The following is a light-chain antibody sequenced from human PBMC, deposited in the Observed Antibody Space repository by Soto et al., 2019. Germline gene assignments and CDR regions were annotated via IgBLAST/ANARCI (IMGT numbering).Light chain of an antibody. V-gene: IGKV1-39*01. CDR3: QQSHGIPYT. CDR2: AAS. Sequence: DIQMTQSPSSLSAFVGDRVTITCRASQTITGYLNWYQQKPGKAPKLLIYAASSLQSRVPSRFSGSGSGTDFTLTISSLQPEDFATYYCQQSHGIPYTFGQGTKLEIK. J-gene: IGKJ2*01. CDR1: QTITGY.